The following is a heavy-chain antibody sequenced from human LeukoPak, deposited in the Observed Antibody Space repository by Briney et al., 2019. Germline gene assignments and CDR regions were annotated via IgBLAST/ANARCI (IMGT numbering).Heavy chain of an antibody. D-gene: IGHD3-22*01. CDR2: IYYSGST. CDR3: ARLTYYYDSSGYYNYYFDY. CDR1: GGSISSYY. J-gene: IGHJ4*02. Sequence: SETLPLTFTVSGGSISSYYWSWIRQPPGKGLEWIGYIYYSGSTNYNPSLKSRVTISVDTSKNQFSLKLSSVTAADTAVYYCARLTYYYDSSGYYNYYFDYWGQGTLVTVSS. V-gene: IGHV4-59*01.